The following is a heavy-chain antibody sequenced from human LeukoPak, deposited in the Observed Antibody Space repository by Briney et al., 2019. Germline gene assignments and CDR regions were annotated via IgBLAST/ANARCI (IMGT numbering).Heavy chain of an antibody. D-gene: IGHD4-11*01. J-gene: IGHJ4*02. CDR1: GFTFSTYS. CDR2: ISGSSETI. CDR3: ARTPPTAGLTTIGVGSDY. V-gene: IGHV3-48*02. Sequence: GGSLRLSCAASGFTFSTYSMNWVRQAPGKGLEWVSYISGSSETIYYADSVKGRFAISRDNAKNSLYLQMNSLRDEDTAVYYCARTPPTAGLTTIGVGSDYWGQGTLVTVSS.